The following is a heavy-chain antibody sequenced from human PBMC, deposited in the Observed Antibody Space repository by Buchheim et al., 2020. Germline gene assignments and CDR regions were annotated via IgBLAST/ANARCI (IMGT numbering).Heavy chain of an antibody. Sequence: QLVESGAEVKKPGASVKVSCKASGYTFTSYGIGWVRQAPGQGLEWMGWFSTYNGNTDYAQKFKGRVTMRTDTSTSTAYMELRSLRSDDTSVYYCARRPEVHYWYFDLWGRGTL. J-gene: IGHJ2*01. CDR2: FSTYNGNT. CDR3: ARRPEVHYWYFDL. CDR1: GYTFTSYG. V-gene: IGHV1-18*01. D-gene: IGHD1-1*01.